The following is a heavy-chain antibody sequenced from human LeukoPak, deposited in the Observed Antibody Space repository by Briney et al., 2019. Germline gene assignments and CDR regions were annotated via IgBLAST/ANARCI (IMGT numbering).Heavy chain of an antibody. D-gene: IGHD2-15*01. V-gene: IGHV3-30*04. J-gene: IGHJ5*02. CDR3: ARDPYLAYCSGGSCYGGLDP. Sequence: PGRSLRLSCAASGFTFSSYAMHWVRQAPGKGLEWVAVMSYDGSNKYYADSVKGRFTISRDNSKSTLYLQMNSLRAEDTAVYYCARDPYLAYCSGGSCYGGLDPWGQGTLVTVSS. CDR2: MSYDGSNK. CDR1: GFTFSSYA.